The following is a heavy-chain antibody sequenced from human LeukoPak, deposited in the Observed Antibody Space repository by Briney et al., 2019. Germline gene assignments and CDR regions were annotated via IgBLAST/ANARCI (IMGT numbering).Heavy chain of an antibody. CDR2: ISYDGSNK. D-gene: IGHD1-26*01. CDR1: GFTFSSYG. J-gene: IGHJ4*02. V-gene: IGHV3-30*18. Sequence: GGSLRLSRAASGFTFSSYGMHWVRQAPGKGLEWVAVISYDGSNKYYADSVKGRFTISRDNSKNTLYLQMNSLRAEDTAVYYCAKALTFYSGSYDYWGQGTLVTVSS. CDR3: AKALTFYSGSYDY.